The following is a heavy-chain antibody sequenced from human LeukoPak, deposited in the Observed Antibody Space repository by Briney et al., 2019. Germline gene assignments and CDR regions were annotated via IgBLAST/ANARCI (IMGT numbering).Heavy chain of an antibody. Sequence: ASVKVSCKASGGTFSSYAISWVRQAPGQGLEWMGRIIPIFGTANYAQKFQGRVTITTDESTSTAYVELCSLRSEDTAVYYCARASYDSDFWSGYYTRWGQGTLVTVSS. V-gene: IGHV1-69*05. D-gene: IGHD3-3*01. CDR3: ARASYDSDFWSGYYTR. CDR1: GGTFSSYA. J-gene: IGHJ4*02. CDR2: IIPIFGTA.